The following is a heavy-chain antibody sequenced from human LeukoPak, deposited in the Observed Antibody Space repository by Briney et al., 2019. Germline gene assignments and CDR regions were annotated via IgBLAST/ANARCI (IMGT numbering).Heavy chain of an antibody. D-gene: IGHD3-9*01. V-gene: IGHV4-59*12. CDR1: GGSFSGYY. CDR2: IYYSGST. J-gene: IGHJ6*02. CDR3: ARGGGVGYDILTGSYYYGMDV. Sequence: QPSETLSLTCAVYGGSFSGYYWSWIRQPPGKGLEWIGYIYYSGSTNYNPSLKSRVTISVDTSKNQFSLKLSSVTAADTAVYYCARGGGVGYDILTGSYYYGMDVWGQGTTVTVSS.